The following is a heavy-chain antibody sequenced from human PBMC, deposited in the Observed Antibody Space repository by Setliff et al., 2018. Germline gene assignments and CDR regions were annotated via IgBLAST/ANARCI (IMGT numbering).Heavy chain of an antibody. CDR3: ARQISIAHFDY. V-gene: IGHV4-31*03. Sequence: TLSLTCTVSGVSINSGVYYWSWIRQHPGQGLEWIGHVYFNGATSYNPSLESRISISIDTSKSLFSLNLRSVTAADTAVYYCARQISIAHFDYLGQGTLVTVS. CDR2: VYFNGAT. J-gene: IGHJ4*02. D-gene: IGHD2-21*01. CDR1: GVSINSGVYY.